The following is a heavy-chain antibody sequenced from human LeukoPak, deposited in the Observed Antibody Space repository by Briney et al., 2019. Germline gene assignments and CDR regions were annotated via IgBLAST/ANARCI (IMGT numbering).Heavy chain of an antibody. D-gene: IGHD2-8*01. J-gene: IGHJ6*03. CDR1: GFTFSSYA. CDR2: ISGSGGST. V-gene: IGHV3-23*01. CDR3: AQVALMGLYAYYMDV. Sequence: PGGSLRLSCAASGFTFSSYAMSWVRQAPGKGLEWVSAISGSGGSTYYADSVKGRFTISRDNPKNTLYLQMNSLRAEDTAVYYCAQVALMGLYAYYMDVWGKGTTVTVSS.